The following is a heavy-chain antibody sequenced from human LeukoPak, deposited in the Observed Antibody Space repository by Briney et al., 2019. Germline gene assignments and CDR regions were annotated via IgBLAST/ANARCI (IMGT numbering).Heavy chain of an antibody. V-gene: IGHV3-23*01. Sequence: PGGSLRLSCAASGFTFSTHAMSWVRQAPGKGLEWVSVISGSGGSTYSADSVKGRFTISRDNAKNSLYLQMNSLRAEDTAVYYCARGRAAGTRAFDIRGQGTMVTVSS. CDR3: ARGRAAGTRAFDI. J-gene: IGHJ3*02. D-gene: IGHD6-19*01. CDR2: ISGSGGST. CDR1: GFTFSTHA.